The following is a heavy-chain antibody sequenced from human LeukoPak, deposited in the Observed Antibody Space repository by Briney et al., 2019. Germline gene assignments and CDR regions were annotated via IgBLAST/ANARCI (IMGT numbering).Heavy chain of an antibody. J-gene: IGHJ4*02. V-gene: IGHV1-8*01. CDR3: ARGRATGTWYFDY. D-gene: IGHD1-1*01. CDR2: MNPNSGNT. CDR1: GYTFTSYD. Sequence: ASVKVSCKASGYTFTSYDINWVRQATGQGLEWMGWMNPNSGNTNYAQKLQGRVTMTTDTSTSTAYMELRSLRSDDTAVYYCARGRATGTWYFDYWGQGTLVTVSS.